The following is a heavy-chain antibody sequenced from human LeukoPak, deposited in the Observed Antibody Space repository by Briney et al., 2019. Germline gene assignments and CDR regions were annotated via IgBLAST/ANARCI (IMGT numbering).Heavy chain of an antibody. J-gene: IGHJ6*03. CDR2: IGTASDT. CDR3: ARGPPRGKYYYMDV. D-gene: IGHD1-1*01. Sequence: GGSLRLSCAASGFTFSSFDMHWVRQPTGQGLEWVSTIGTASDTYFPGSVEGRFTLSRDNAKNSLYLQMNSLTAGDTAVYYCARGPPRGKYYYMDVWGKGTTVTVSS. CDR1: GFTFSSFD. V-gene: IGHV3-13*01.